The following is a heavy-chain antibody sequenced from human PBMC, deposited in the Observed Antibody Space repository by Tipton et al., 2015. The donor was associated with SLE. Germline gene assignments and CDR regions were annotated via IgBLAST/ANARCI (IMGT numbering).Heavy chain of an antibody. Sequence: TLSLTCTVSGGSISSYYWSWLRQPPGKGLEWIGYIYYSGSTNYNPSLKSRVTISVDTSKNQFSLKLSSVTAADTAVYYCARALGYMDVWGKGTTVTVSS. CDR1: GGSISSYY. V-gene: IGHV4-59*01. CDR3: ARALGYMDV. CDR2: IYYSGST. D-gene: IGHD3-16*01. J-gene: IGHJ6*03.